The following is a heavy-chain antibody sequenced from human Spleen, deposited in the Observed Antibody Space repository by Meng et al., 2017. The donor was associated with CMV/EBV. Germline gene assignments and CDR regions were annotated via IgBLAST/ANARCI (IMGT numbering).Heavy chain of an antibody. J-gene: IGHJ4*02. CDR2: IKQDGSEK. V-gene: IGHV3-7*03. Sequence: GGSLRLSCAASGFTFSSYGMHWVRQAPGKGLEWVANIKQDGSEKYYVDSVRGRFTISRDNARNSLYLQMNSLRAEDTAVYYCAKEFEYYDFWSGYYRGGGDYWGQGTLVTVSS. CDR3: AKEFEYYDFWSGYYRGGGDY. D-gene: IGHD3-3*01. CDR1: GFTFSSYG.